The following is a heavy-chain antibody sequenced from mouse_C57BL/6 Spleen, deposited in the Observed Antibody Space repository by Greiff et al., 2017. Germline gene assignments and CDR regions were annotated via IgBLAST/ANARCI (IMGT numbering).Heavy chain of an antibody. J-gene: IGHJ3*01. CDR3: ARHEEIYYYGSSPAWFAY. CDR2: FYPGSGSI. CDR1: GYTFTEYT. Sequence: QVQLQQSGAELVKPGASVKLSCKASGYTFTEYTIHWVKQRSGQGLEWIGWFYPGSGSIKYNEKFKDKATLTADKSSSTVYMELSRVTSEDSAVYFCARHEEIYYYGSSPAWFAYWGQGTLVTVSA. D-gene: IGHD1-1*01. V-gene: IGHV1-62-2*01.